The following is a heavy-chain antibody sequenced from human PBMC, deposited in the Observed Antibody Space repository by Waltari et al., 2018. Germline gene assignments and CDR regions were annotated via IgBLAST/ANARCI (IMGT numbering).Heavy chain of an antibody. D-gene: IGHD3-10*01. CDR1: GFTFNTYW. CDR3: TTLARGESGDY. CDR2: MNPDGSQK. Sequence: EVQLVESGGGLVQPGGSLRLSCAASGFTFNTYWMKWIRQAPGKGLEWVANMNPDGSQKCYVDSVKGRCTVCRDNAQNSRYLQMNNLRADDTAVYYCTTLARGESGDYWGQGTLVTVSS. V-gene: IGHV3-7*01. J-gene: IGHJ4*02.